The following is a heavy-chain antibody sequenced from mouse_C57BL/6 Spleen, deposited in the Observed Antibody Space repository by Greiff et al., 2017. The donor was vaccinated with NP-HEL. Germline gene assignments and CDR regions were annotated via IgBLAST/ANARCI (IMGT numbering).Heavy chain of an antibody. Sequence: EVQWVESGGGLVKPGGSLKLSCAASGFTFSSYAMSWVRQTPEKRLEWVATISDGGSYTYYPDNVKGRFTISRDNAKNNLYLQMSHLKSEDTAMYYCAREKGLYYFDYWGQGTTLTVSS. CDR1: GFTFSSYA. J-gene: IGHJ2*01. CDR2: ISDGGSYT. CDR3: AREKGLYYFDY. D-gene: IGHD3-3*01. V-gene: IGHV5-4*01.